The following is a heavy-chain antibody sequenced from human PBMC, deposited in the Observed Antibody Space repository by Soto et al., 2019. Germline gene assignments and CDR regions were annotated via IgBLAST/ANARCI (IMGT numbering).Heavy chain of an antibody. V-gene: IGHV3-74*01. Sequence: VHLVESGGGLVQPGGSLRLSCAASGFNFSNHWMHWVRQRPGEGLVWVSRITSDGKSKAYAESVKGRFAISRANAKNTLYLQMNGLTAEDTAVYYCARESGDWPLNWFDPWGQGTLVTVSS. CDR1: GFNFSNHW. D-gene: IGHD2-21*02. J-gene: IGHJ5*02. CDR3: ARESGDWPLNWFDP. CDR2: ITSDGKSK.